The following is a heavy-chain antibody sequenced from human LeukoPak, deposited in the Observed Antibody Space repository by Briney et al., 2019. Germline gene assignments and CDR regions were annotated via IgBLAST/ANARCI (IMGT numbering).Heavy chain of an antibody. CDR3: ARDWNRYAY. V-gene: IGHV4-39*07. CDR1: GGSISSSSYY. Sequence: SETLSLTCTVSGGSISSSSYYWGWIRQPPGKGLEWIGSIYYSGSTYYNPSLKSRVTISVDTSKNQLSLQLSSVTAADTAVYYCARDWNRYAYWGQGTLVTVSS. CDR2: IYYSGST. D-gene: IGHD1-1*01. J-gene: IGHJ4*02.